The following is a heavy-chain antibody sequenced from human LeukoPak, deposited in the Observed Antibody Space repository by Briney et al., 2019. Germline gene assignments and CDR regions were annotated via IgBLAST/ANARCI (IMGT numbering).Heavy chain of an antibody. V-gene: IGHV4-59*08. CDR1: GGSISRYY. D-gene: IGHD2-15*01. CDR2: IYYSGST. J-gene: IGHJ3*02. Sequence: SETLSLTCTVSGGSISRYYWSWIRQPPGKGLEWIGYIYYSGSTNYNPSLKSRVTISVDTSKNQFSLKLSSVTAADTAVYYCARLPGLLDAFDIWGQGTMVTVSS. CDR3: ARLPGLLDAFDI.